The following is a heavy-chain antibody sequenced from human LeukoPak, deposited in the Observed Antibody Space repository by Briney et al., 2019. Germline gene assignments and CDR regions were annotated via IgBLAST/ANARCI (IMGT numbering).Heavy chain of an antibody. CDR3: ARPRITASYWDAFDI. V-gene: IGHV5-51*01. CDR2: IYPGDSDT. D-gene: IGHD6-13*01. Sequence: GESLKISCKGSGYSFTSYWIGWVRQMPGKGLEWMGIIYPGDSDTRYSPSFQGQVTISADKSISTAYLQWSSLKASDTAMYYCARPRITASYWDAFDIWGQGTMVTVSS. J-gene: IGHJ3*02. CDR1: GYSFTSYW.